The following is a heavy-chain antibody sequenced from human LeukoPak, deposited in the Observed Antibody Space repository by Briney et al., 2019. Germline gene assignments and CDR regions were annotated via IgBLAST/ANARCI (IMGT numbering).Heavy chain of an antibody. CDR2: IFYSGST. Sequence: SETLSLTCTVSGGSINSRSYNWGWVRQPPGKALEWIGNIFYSGSTYYSPSLKSRVTISLDTSRNQFSLKLNSVTAADTAVYYCARERYYGSGTKYWVHYYYYMDVWGKGTTVTVSS. CDR3: ARERYYGSGTKYWVHYYYYMDV. V-gene: IGHV4-39*07. CDR1: GGSINSRSYN. D-gene: IGHD3-10*01. J-gene: IGHJ6*03.